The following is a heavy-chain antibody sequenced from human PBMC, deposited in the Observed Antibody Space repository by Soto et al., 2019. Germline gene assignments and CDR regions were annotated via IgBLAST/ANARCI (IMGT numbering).Heavy chain of an antibody. D-gene: IGHD4-17*01. CDR2: INPGNGNT. CDR1: GYTFTSYG. J-gene: IGHJ4*02. V-gene: IGHV1-3*01. CDR3: VKDPTVTTAYYFDY. Sequence: ASVTVSCTASGYTFTSYGMNWVRQAPGRGLEWMGWINPGNGNTKYSQKFQGRVIIERDTSASTAYMELSSLRAEDTAVYYCVKDPTVTTAYYFDYWGQGTLVTVSS.